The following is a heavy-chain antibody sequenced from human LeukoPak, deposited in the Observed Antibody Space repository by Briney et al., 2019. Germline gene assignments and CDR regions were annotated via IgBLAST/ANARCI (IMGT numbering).Heavy chain of an antibody. CDR1: GFTFGSYA. CDR3: TVISDFDY. J-gene: IGHJ4*02. CDR2: IKSKTDGGTT. V-gene: IGHV3-15*01. D-gene: IGHD3-10*01. Sequence: GGSLRLSCATSGFTFGSYAMTWVRQAPGKGLEWVGRIKSKTDGGTTDYAAPVKGRFTISRDDSKNTLYLQMNSLKTEDTAVYYCTVISDFDYWGQGTLVTVSS.